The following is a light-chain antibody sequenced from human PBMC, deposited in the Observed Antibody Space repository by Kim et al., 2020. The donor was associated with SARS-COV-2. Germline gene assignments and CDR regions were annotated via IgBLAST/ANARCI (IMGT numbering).Light chain of an antibody. J-gene: IGKJ1*01. V-gene: IGKV1-27*01. CDR1: QGISNN. Sequence: ASVGDRVTITCRARQGISNNLAWYQHKPGKVPTLLIFAASTLQSGVPSRFSGSGSGTDFTLTISSLQPDDFATYYCQKYNSAPWTFGQGTKVEIK. CDR2: AAS. CDR3: QKYNSAPWT.